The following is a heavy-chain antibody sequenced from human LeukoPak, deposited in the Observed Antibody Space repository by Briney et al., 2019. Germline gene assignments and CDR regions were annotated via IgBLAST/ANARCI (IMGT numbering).Heavy chain of an antibody. CDR3: AAGLAAAFFDF. J-gene: IGHJ4*02. Sequence: SQTLSLTCTVSGXSISSGGYYWSWIRQHPGKGLEWIGYIYYSGSTYYNPSLKSRVTMSVDTSKNQFSLKLSSVAAADTAVYYCAAGLAAAFFDFWGQGTLVTVSS. CDR2: IYYSGST. D-gene: IGHD6-13*01. CDR1: GXSISSGGYY. V-gene: IGHV4-31*03.